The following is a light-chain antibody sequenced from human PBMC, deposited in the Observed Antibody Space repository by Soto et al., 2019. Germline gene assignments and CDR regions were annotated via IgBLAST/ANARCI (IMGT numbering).Light chain of an antibody. CDR2: TNN. Sequence: QSVLTQPPSASGTPGQRVTISCSGSNSNVGNNTVNWYQQLPGTAPKLLIETNNQRPSAVPGRFSGSKSGTSASLAISGLLSEDEADYYCATWDDSLNVVFGGGTQLTVL. CDR3: ATWDDSLNVV. J-gene: IGLJ2*01. CDR1: NSNVGNNT. V-gene: IGLV1-44*01.